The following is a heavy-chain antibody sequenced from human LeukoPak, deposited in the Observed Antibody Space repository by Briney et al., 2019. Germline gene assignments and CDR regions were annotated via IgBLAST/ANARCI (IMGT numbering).Heavy chain of an antibody. J-gene: IGHJ4*02. Sequence: SETLSLTCTVSGGSISSSAPYWGWIRPPPGKGLEWIGSISYSGTTYYNPSLKSRVTISVDTSKNQLSLKLSSVTAADTAVYYCARDPDFWSGYYYFDYWGQGTLVTVSS. D-gene: IGHD3-3*01. CDR3: ARDPDFWSGYYYFDY. V-gene: IGHV4-39*07. CDR1: GGSISSSAPY. CDR2: ISYSGTT.